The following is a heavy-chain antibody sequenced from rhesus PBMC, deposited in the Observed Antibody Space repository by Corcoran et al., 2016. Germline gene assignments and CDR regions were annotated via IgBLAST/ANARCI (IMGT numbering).Heavy chain of an antibody. CDR2: LRKKANGGTA. V-gene: IGHV3S22*01. CDR1: GASISSNW. J-gene: IGHJ4*01. Sequence: VQLQESGPGLVKPSETLSLTCTVSGASISSNWWSWIRQPPGKGQEGVGFLRKKANGGTAEYAASVKGRFTISRDDSKSIASLQMNSLKTEDTAVYYCARVLNGWYDLYYWGQGVLVTVSS. CDR3: ARVLNGWYDLYY. D-gene: IGHD6-31*01.